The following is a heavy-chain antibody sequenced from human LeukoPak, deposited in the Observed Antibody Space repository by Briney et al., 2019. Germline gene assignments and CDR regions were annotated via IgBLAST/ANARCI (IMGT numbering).Heavy chain of an antibody. V-gene: IGHV1-3*02. Sequence: ASVKVSCKASGYTFTSYAMHWVRQAPGQRLEWMGWSNAGNGNTKYSQEFQGRVTITRDTSASTAYMELSSLRSEDMAVYYCASGYYDRSGNYFDYWGQGTLVTVSS. CDR1: GYTFTSYA. CDR2: SNAGNGNT. D-gene: IGHD3-22*01. CDR3: ASGYYDRSGNYFDY. J-gene: IGHJ4*02.